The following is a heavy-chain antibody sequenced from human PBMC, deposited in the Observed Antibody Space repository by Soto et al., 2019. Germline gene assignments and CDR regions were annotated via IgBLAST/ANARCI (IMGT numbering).Heavy chain of an antibody. CDR2: IYYSGST. Sequence: QVQLQESGPGLVKPSQTLSLTCTVSGGSISSGGYYWSWIRQHPGKGLAWIGYIYYSGSTYYNPSLKSRVTISVDTSKNQFSLKLSSVTAADTAVYYCARELRFGEDYYGMDVWGQGTTVTVSS. CDR3: ARELRFGEDYYGMDV. V-gene: IGHV4-31*03. D-gene: IGHD3-10*01. CDR1: GGSISSGGYY. J-gene: IGHJ6*02.